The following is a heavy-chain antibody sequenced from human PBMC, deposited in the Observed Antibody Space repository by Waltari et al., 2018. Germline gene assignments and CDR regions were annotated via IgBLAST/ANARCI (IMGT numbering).Heavy chain of an antibody. Sequence: QVQLQESGPGLVKPSETLSLTCAVSGYSISSGYYWGWIRQPPGKGLEWIGSIYHSGSTYYNPSLKSRVTISVDTSKNQFSLKLSSVTAADTAVYYCAGTTVTKSYYYYYYYMDVWGKGTTVTVSS. V-gene: IGHV4-38-2*01. CDR3: AGTTVTKSYYYYYYYMDV. J-gene: IGHJ6*03. D-gene: IGHD4-4*01. CDR2: IYHSGST. CDR1: GYSISSGYY.